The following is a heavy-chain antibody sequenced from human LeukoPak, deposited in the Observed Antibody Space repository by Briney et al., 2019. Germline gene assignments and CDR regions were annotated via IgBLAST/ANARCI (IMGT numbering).Heavy chain of an antibody. CDR3: LFGSGSYYTAFHY. D-gene: IGHD3-10*01. CDR1: GFGFSDYW. J-gene: IGHJ4*02. CDR2: ISIDGSYT. Sequence: GGSLRLSCAASGFGFSDYWMRWVRQVPGRGPVWVSHISIDGSYTNYADSVKGRFTISRDNAKNTLYLEMNSLRAEDTAVYYCLFGSGSYYTAFHYWGQGTLVTVSS. V-gene: IGHV3-74*01.